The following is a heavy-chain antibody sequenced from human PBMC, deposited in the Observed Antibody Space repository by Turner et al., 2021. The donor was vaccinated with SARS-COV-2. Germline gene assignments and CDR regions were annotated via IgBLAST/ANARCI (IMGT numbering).Heavy chain of an antibody. CDR1: GGPISSSSYY. V-gene: IGHV4-39*01. D-gene: IGHD5-18*01. CDR3: ASNSRGYSYDEAFDY. J-gene: IGHJ4*02. Sequence: QLHLQESGPGRVKPSATLSLTCTVSGGPISSSSYYWVWIRQPPGKGLEWIGNVKYSGSRYYNPSIKRRVTMSRDTSKNQFSLKLSSVTAADTAVNDGASNSRGYSYDEAFDYWGQGTLVTVSS. CDR2: VKYSGSR.